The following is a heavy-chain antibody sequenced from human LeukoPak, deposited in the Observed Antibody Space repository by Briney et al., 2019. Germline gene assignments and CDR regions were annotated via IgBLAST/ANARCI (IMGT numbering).Heavy chain of an antibody. CDR1: GFTFSDYY. J-gene: IGHJ4*02. D-gene: IGHD2-21*01. CDR3: ARDPLRGDGYTFDS. CDR2: ITSGGTSI. Sequence: GGSLRLSCAASGFTFSDYYMTWIRQAPGKGLEWVSFITSGGTSIYYADSVKGRFTISRDNAEKLLFLQMNSLRAEDTAVYYCARDPLRGDGYTFDSWGQGSLVTVSS. V-gene: IGHV3-11*04.